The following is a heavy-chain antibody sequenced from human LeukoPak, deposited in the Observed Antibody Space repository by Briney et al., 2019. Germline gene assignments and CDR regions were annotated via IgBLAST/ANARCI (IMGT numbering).Heavy chain of an antibody. J-gene: IGHJ5*02. V-gene: IGHV1-69*04. CDR2: IIPILGIA. CDR3: ARERITIFGVVITLNNWFDP. Sequence: SVKVSCKASGGTFSSYAISWVRQAPGQGLEWMGRIIPILGIANYAQKFQGRVTITTDKSTSTAYMELSSLRSEDTAVYYCARERITIFGVVITLNNWFDPWGQGTLVTVSS. CDR1: GGTFSSYA. D-gene: IGHD3-3*01.